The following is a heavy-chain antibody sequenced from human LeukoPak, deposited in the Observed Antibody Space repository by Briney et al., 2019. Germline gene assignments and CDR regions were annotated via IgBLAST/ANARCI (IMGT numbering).Heavy chain of an antibody. CDR3: AARDVLTGLHDY. Sequence: SETLSLTCAVYGGSFSGYYWSWIRQPPGKGLEWVGEINHSGSTNYNPSLKSRVTISVDTSKSQFSLKLSSVTAADTAVYYCAARDVLTGLHDYWGQGTLVTVSS. V-gene: IGHV4-34*01. D-gene: IGHD3-9*01. CDR1: GGSFSGYY. J-gene: IGHJ4*02. CDR2: INHSGST.